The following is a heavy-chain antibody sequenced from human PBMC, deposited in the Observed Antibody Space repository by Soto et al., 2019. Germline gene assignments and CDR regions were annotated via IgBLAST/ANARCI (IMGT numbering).Heavy chain of an antibody. J-gene: IGHJ5*02. Sequence: QVQLQESGPGLVKPSETLSLTCTVSGGSISSYYWSWIRQPPGKGLEWIGYIYYSGSTNYNPSLKNRVTISVDTSKNQFSLKLSSVTAADTAVYYCARLQWLVGWFDPWGQGTLVPVSS. CDR1: GGSISSYY. CDR2: IYYSGST. CDR3: ARLQWLVGWFDP. V-gene: IGHV4-59*08. D-gene: IGHD6-19*01.